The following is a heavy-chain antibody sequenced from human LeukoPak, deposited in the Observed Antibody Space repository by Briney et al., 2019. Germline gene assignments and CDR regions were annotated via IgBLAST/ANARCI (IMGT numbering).Heavy chain of an antibody. Sequence: GGSLRLSCAASRFTFSNAWMSWVRQTPGKGLEWVARIKPKTDGGTTDYAAPVKGRFTISRHDSENTLYLQMNSLETEDTAVYYCATGTSLSIAASEWDYWGQGTLVTVSS. D-gene: IGHD6-6*01. CDR1: RFTFSNAW. CDR2: IKPKTDGGTT. CDR3: ATGTSLSIAASEWDY. J-gene: IGHJ4*02. V-gene: IGHV3-15*01.